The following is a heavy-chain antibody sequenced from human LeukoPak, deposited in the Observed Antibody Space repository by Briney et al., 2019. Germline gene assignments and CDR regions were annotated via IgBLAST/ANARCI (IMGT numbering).Heavy chain of an antibody. V-gene: IGHV4-61*02. Sequence: PSQTLSLTCTVSGGYISSGSYYWSWIRQPAGKGLEWIGRIYTSGSTNYNPSLKSRVTISVDTSKNQFSLKLSSVTAADTAVYYCALKTVAGTFDIWGQGTMVTVSS. CDR2: IYTSGST. CDR3: ALKTVAGTFDI. CDR1: GGYISSGSYY. J-gene: IGHJ3*02. D-gene: IGHD6-19*01.